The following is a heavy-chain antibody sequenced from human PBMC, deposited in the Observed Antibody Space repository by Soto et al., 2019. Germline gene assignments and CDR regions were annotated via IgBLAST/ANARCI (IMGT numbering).Heavy chain of an antibody. CDR3: ARRWGTYFDF. CDR1: GGSISSYY. D-gene: IGHD7-27*01. J-gene: IGHJ4*02. CDR2: IYYSGST. V-gene: IGHV4-59*01. Sequence: PSETLSLTSPVSGGSISSYYWSWIRQPPGKGLEWIGYIYYSGSTDYDPSLKSRVTISVDTSKNQFSLKLSSVTAADTAVYYCARRWGTYFDFWGQGTLVTVSS.